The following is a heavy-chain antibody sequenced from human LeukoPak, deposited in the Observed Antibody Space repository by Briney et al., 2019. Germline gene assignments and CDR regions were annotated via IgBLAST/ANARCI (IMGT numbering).Heavy chain of an antibody. CDR2: ISSSSSYI. CDR1: GFTFSSYS. Sequence: PGGSLRLSCAASGFTFSSYSMNWVRQAPGKGLEWVSSISSSSSYIYYADSVKGRFTISRDNAKNSLYLQMNSLRAEDTAVYYCASGSYYYDSSGYHAFDIWGQGTMVTVSS. V-gene: IGHV3-21*01. J-gene: IGHJ3*02. CDR3: ASGSYYYDSSGYHAFDI. D-gene: IGHD3-22*01.